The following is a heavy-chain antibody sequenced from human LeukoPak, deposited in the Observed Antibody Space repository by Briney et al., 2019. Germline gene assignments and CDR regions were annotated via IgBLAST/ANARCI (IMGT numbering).Heavy chain of an antibody. Sequence: SETLSLTCTVSGGSISSWCWSWIRQPPGKGLEWIGYIYDSGSTNYNPSLKSRVTISIDTSKNQFSLKLSSVTAADTAVYYCANLPNYWGQGTLVTVSS. V-gene: IGHV4-59*12. CDR1: GGSISSWC. CDR2: IYDSGST. CDR3: ANLPNY. J-gene: IGHJ4*02.